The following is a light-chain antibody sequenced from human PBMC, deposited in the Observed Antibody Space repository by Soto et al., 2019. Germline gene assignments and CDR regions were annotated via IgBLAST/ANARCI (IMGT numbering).Light chain of an antibody. Sequence: QSVLTQPLSASGTPGQRVTISCSGSSSNIGSNFVYWYQQFPGTAPKLLIYRNNQRPSGVPDRFSGSKSGTSASLAISGLPSEDEADYYCAAWDDSLSGGVFGGGTKLTVL. CDR2: RNN. CDR3: AAWDDSLSGGV. J-gene: IGLJ3*02. V-gene: IGLV1-47*01. CDR1: SSNIGSNF.